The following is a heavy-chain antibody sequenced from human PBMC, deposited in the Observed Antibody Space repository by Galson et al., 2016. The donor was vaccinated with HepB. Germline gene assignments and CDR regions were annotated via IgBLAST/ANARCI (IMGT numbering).Heavy chain of an antibody. CDR2: TYYRSKWYN. CDR1: GDSVSSNSAA. CDR3: ARDETRYNSSLNYYYYYYMDV. D-gene: IGHD6-13*01. J-gene: IGHJ6*03. Sequence: CAISGDSVSSNSAAWNWIRQSPSRGLEWLGRTYYRSKWYNDYAVSVESRITINPDTSKDQFSLQLNSVTPEDTAVYYCARDETRYNSSLNYYYYYYMDVWGKGTTVTVSS. V-gene: IGHV6-1*01.